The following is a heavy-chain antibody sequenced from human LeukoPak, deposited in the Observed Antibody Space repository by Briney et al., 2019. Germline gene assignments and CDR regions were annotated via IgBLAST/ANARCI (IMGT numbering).Heavy chain of an antibody. CDR1: GFTFSSYA. Sequence: GGSLRLSCVASGFTFSSYAMHWVRQAPGKGLEWVAVISYDGSNEYYADSVKGRFTISRDNSKNTLYLQMNSLRAEDTAVYYCARPLEPYYYYGMDVWGQGTTVTVSS. V-gene: IGHV3-30-3*01. J-gene: IGHJ6*02. D-gene: IGHD5-24*01. CDR2: ISYDGSNE. CDR3: ARPLEPYYYYGMDV.